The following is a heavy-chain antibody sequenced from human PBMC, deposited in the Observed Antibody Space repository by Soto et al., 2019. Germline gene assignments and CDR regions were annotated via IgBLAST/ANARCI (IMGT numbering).Heavy chain of an antibody. Sequence: SETLSLTCAVSGYSLSSGYHWGWIRQPPRKGLEWIGTIHHSGTTYYNPSLKSRVTISVDTSKNQFSLKLNSVTAADTAVYYCARDVGWGHNDYWGQGTLVTVYS. CDR1: GYSLSSGYH. J-gene: IGHJ4*02. CDR2: IHHSGTT. D-gene: IGHD2-21*02. V-gene: IGHV4-38-2*02. CDR3: ARDVGWGHNDY.